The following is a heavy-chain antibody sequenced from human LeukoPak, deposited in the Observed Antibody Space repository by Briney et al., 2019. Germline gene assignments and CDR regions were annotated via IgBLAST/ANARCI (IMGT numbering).Heavy chain of an antibody. J-gene: IGHJ4*02. V-gene: IGHV3-49*04. D-gene: IGHD3-22*01. CDR3: SRVFLQRVYDSSDYYYVPFHY. CDR2: IRSKAYGGTT. Sequence: GGSLRLSCTASGFTFGDYAMSWVRQAPGKGLEWVGFIRSKAYGGTTEYAASVKGRFTISRDDSKSIAYLQMNSLKTEDTAVYYCSRVFLQRVYDSSDYYYVPFHYWGQGTPVTVSS. CDR1: GFTFGDYA.